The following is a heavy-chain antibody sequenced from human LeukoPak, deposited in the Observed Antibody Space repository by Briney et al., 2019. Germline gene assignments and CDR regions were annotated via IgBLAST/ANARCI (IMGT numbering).Heavy chain of an antibody. J-gene: IGHJ4*02. D-gene: IGHD1-26*01. CDR1: GFTVSSNY. CDR2: IYSGGST. Sequence: GGSLRLSCAASGFTVSSNYMGWVRQAPGKGLEWVSVIYSGGSTYYADSVKGRFTISRDNSKNTLYLQMNSLRAEDTAVYYCARTHDSGSYDRWGQGTLVTVSS. CDR3: ARTHDSGSYDR. V-gene: IGHV3-66*02.